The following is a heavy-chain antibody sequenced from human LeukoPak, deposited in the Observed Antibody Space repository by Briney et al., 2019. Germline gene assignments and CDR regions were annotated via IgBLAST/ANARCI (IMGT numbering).Heavy chain of an antibody. D-gene: IGHD1-26*01. CDR1: GGSISSSSYS. CDR2: IYYSGST. Sequence: SETLSLTCTVSGGSISSSSYSWGWIRQPPGKGLEWIGSIYYSGSTYYNPSLKSRVTISVDTSKNQFSLKLSSVTAANTAVYYCGRLPRGSYYYWGQGTLVTVSS. J-gene: IGHJ4*02. CDR3: GRLPRGSYYY. V-gene: IGHV4-39*01.